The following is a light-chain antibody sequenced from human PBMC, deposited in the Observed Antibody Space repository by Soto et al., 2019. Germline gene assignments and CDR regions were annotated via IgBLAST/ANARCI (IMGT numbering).Light chain of an antibody. Sequence: EIVLTQSPGTMSVSPGERATLSCRASQAITASYLAWYHQRPGQAPRLLIYGISIRAPGIPDRFSDSGSGSDFTLTIDSLESEDVGVFFCHQYGSKPYTFGQGTSLQI. J-gene: IGKJ2*01. CDR2: GIS. CDR1: QAITASY. CDR3: HQYGSKPYT. V-gene: IGKV3-20*01.